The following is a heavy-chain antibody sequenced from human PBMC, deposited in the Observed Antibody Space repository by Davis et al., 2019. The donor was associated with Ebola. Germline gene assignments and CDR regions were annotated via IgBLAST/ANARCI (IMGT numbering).Heavy chain of an antibody. CDR1: GYSFTSYW. V-gene: IGHV5-51*01. CDR2: IYPGDSDT. Sequence: GESLKISCKGSGYSFTSYWIGWVRQMPGKGLEWMGIIYPGDSDTRYSPSFQGQVTISADKSISTAYLQWSSLKASDTAMYYCARQSSSSSFYYYYMDVWGKGTTVTVSS. CDR3: ARQSSSSSFYYYYMDV. D-gene: IGHD6-6*01. J-gene: IGHJ6*03.